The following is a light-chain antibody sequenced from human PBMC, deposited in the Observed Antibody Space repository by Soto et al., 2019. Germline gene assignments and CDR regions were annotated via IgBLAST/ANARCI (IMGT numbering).Light chain of an antibody. CDR3: CSYAGSCVV. CDR2: DVS. Sequence: QSALTQPRSVSGSPGQSGTISCTGTSSDVGGYNYVSWYQQHPGKAPKLMIYDVSKRPPGVPDRFSGSKSGNTASLTISGLQAEDEADYYCCSYAGSCVVFGGGTKLTVL. CDR1: SSDVGGYNY. V-gene: IGLV2-11*01. J-gene: IGLJ2*01.